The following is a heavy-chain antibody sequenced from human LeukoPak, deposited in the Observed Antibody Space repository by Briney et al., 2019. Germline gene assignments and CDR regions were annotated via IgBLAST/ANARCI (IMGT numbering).Heavy chain of an antibody. J-gene: IGHJ4*02. D-gene: IGHD2-15*01. Sequence: GGSLRLSCTASGFTVNSTYMTWFRQAPGKRLEWVSIIFIGGGTYYAASVRGRVTMSIDKFKNHVSLQMNDVTSEDSGVYYCARVVPQACIDYWGQGTKVTASS. CDR2: IFIGGGT. V-gene: IGHV3-66*02. CDR1: GFTVNSTY. CDR3: ARVVPQACIDY.